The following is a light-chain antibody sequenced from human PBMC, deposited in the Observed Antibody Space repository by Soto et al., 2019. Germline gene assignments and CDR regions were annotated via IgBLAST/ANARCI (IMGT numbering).Light chain of an antibody. CDR2: GES. CDR1: QSVSSSY. CDR3: QQYGSSPWT. J-gene: IGKJ1*01. Sequence: EIVLTQSPGTLSFSPGERATLSCRASQSVSSSYLAWYQQKPGQAPRLLIYGESSRATGIPDRFSGSGSGTDFTLTISRLEPEDFAVYYCQQYGSSPWTFGQGTKVEIK. V-gene: IGKV3-20*01.